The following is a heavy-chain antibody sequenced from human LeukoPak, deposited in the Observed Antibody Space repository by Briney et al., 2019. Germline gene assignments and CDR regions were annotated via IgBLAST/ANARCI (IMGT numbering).Heavy chain of an antibody. J-gene: IGHJ2*01. CDR2: IYYSGST. D-gene: IGHD5-12*01. Sequence: SETLSLTCTVSGVSMSSYYWSWIGQPPGKGLEWFGYIYYSGSTNYNPSLKSRVTISVGRSKNQFSLKLSSVTAVDTAVYYCVSVDGPDNRGQSHWYFDLWGRGALVTVSS. V-gene: IGHV4-59*01. CDR3: VSVDGPDNRGQSHWYFDL. CDR1: GVSMSSYY.